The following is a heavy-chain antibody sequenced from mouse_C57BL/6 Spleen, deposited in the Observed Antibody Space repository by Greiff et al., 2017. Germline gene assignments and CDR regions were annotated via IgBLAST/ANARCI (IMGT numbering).Heavy chain of an antibody. J-gene: IGHJ4*01. V-gene: IGHV1-55*01. CDR1: GYTFTSYW. CDR3: AGAVVATPYAMDY. Sequence: QVQLQQPGAELVKPGASVKMSCKASGYTFTSYWITWVKQRPGQGLEWIGDIYPGSGSTNYNEKFKSKATLTVDTSSSTAYMQLSSLTSEDSAVYYCAGAVVATPYAMDYWGQGTSVTVSS. D-gene: IGHD1-1*01. CDR2: IYPGSGST.